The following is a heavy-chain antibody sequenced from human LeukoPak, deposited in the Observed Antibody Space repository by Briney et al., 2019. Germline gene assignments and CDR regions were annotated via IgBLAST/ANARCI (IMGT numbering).Heavy chain of an antibody. CDR2: IRYDGSKK. CDR3: VRTGETERFEY. D-gene: IGHD1-1*01. Sequence: GRPLRLSCAASGFTFSNYGMHWVRQAPGKGLEWVALIRYDGSKKDYGDSVKGRFTISRDNSKNMVYLQMNSLRVEDTAMYYCVRTGETERFEYWGQGALVTVPS. J-gene: IGHJ4*02. CDR1: GFTFSNYG. V-gene: IGHV3-33*01.